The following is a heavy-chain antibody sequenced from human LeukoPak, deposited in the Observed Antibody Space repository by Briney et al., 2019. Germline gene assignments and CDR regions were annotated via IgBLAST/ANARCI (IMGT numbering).Heavy chain of an antibody. CDR3: VRGGPPTTVYYYYYMDV. CDR1: GGSINDYY. CDR2: ISYTGFT. J-gene: IGHJ6*03. Sequence: SETLSLTCTVSGGSINDYYWNWIRQPPGQGLEWIGYISYTGFTNYNPSLESRVTMSVDTSKNQFSLKLTSVSATDTAVYYCVRGGPPTTVYYYYYMDVWGKGTTVTVSS. V-gene: IGHV4-59*01. D-gene: IGHD1-26*01.